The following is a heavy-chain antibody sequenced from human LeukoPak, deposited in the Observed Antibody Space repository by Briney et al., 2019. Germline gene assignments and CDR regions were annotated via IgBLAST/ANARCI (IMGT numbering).Heavy chain of an antibody. Sequence: KLAESLKISCTASGYSFTTYWIGWVRQMPGKGLEWMGIIYPGDSSTRYSPSFQGQVTISADKSISTAYLQWSSLKASDTAIYHCARWVTADRGKKDAFDIWGQGTMVTVSS. D-gene: IGHD2-21*02. CDR3: ARWVTADRGKKDAFDI. CDR1: GYSFTTYW. J-gene: IGHJ3*02. CDR2: IYPGDSST. V-gene: IGHV5-51*01.